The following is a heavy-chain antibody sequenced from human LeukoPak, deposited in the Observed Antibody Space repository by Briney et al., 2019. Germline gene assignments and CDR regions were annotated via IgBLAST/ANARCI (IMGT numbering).Heavy chain of an antibody. CDR1: GGSISSYY. CDR3: ARRPRNDILTGTPFDY. V-gene: IGHV4-59*01. Sequence: PSETLSLTCTVSGGSISSYYWSWIRQPPGKGLEWIGYIYYSGSTDSNPSLKSRVTISVDTSKNQFSLKLRSVTAADTAVYYCARRPRNDILTGTPFDYWGQGTLVTVSS. CDR2: IYYSGST. D-gene: IGHD3-9*01. J-gene: IGHJ4*02.